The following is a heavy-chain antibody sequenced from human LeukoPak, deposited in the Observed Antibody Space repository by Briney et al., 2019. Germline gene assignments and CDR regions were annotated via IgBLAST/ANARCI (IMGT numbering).Heavy chain of an antibody. V-gene: IGHV1-18*01. CDR3: ARDPDYYARPRGLDY. CDR1: GYTFTSYG. CDR2: ISAYNGNT. D-gene: IGHD3-10*02. Sequence: ASVKVSCKASGYTFTSYGISWVRQAPGQGLEWMGWISAYNGNTSYAQKLQGRVTMTTDTSTSTAYMELRSLRSDDTAVYYCARDPDYYARPRGLDYWGQGTLVTVSS. J-gene: IGHJ4*02.